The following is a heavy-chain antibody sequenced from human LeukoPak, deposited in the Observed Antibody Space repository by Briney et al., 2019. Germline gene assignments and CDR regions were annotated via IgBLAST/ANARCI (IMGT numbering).Heavy chain of an antibody. D-gene: IGHD3-10*01. Sequence: EGSLRLPCAASGFTFSSYWMHWVRRAPGKGLEWVANIKEDGSQKYFVDSVKGRFTISRDNAKNSLYLQMNSLRAEDTAVYYCARESRRITMVRGLDMDVWGKGTTVTVSS. CDR1: GFTFSSYW. J-gene: IGHJ6*04. V-gene: IGHV3-7*03. CDR3: ARESRRITMVRGLDMDV. CDR2: IKEDGSQK.